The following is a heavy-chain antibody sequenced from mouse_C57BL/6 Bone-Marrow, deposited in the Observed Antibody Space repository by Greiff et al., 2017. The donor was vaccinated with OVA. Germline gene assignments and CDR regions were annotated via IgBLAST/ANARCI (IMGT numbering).Heavy chain of an antibody. CDR1: GYTFTDYN. CDR3: ARGAYYSTYLYWYFDV. V-gene: IGHV1-18*01. D-gene: IGHD2-5*01. J-gene: IGHJ1*03. CDR2: INPNNGGT. Sequence: EVQLVESGPELVKPGASVKIPCKASGYTFTDYNMDWVKQSHGKSLEWIGDINPNNGGTIYNQKFKGKATLTVDKSSSTAYMELRSLTSEDTAFYYCARGAYYSTYLYWYFDVWGTGTTVTVSS.